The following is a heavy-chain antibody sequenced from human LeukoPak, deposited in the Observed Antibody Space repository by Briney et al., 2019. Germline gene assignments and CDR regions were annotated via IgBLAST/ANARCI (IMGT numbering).Heavy chain of an antibody. V-gene: IGHV5-51*01. J-gene: IGHJ4*02. CDR1: GSSFTNYW. CDR2: IYPGDSDT. D-gene: IGHD1-26*01. Sequence: GESLKISCKGSGSSFTNYWIGWVRQMPGKGLECMGIIYPGDSDTRYSPSFQGQVTISADKSISTAYLQWSSLKASDTAMYYCARLGIVGATRNYFDYWGQGTLVTVSS. CDR3: ARLGIVGATRNYFDY.